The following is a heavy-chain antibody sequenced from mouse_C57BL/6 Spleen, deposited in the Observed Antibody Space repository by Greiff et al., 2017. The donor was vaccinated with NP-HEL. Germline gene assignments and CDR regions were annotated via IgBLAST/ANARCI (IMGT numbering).Heavy chain of an antibody. V-gene: IGHV2-2*02. CDR1: GFSFTSYG. Sequence: VQLQESGPGLVQPSQSLSITCTVSGFSFTSYGVHWVRQSPGKGLEWLGVIWSGGSTDYNAAFISSLIISKDNSTSQVFFKMNSLQANDTAIYYCARDSYYYGSSPRYFDVWGTGTTVTVSS. CDR3: ARDSYYYGSSPRYFDV. D-gene: IGHD1-1*01. CDR2: IWSGGST. J-gene: IGHJ1*03.